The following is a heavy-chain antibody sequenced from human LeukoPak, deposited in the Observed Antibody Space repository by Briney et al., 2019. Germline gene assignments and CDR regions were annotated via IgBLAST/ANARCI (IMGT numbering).Heavy chain of an antibody. V-gene: IGHV3-74*01. J-gene: IGHJ4*02. Sequence: GGSLRLSCAASGFTLSSYWMHWVRQTPGKGLVWVSRIGSTINYADSVKGRFIISRDNSKNTLYLQMNSLRAEDTAVYYCSRDRHCIGSTCYGLWGQGTPVTVSS. CDR1: GFTLSSYW. CDR3: SRDRHCIGSTCYGL. CDR2: IGSTI. D-gene: IGHD2-2*01.